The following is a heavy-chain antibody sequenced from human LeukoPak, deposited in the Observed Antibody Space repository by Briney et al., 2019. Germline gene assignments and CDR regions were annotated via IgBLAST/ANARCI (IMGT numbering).Heavy chain of an antibody. Sequence: GGSLRLSCAASGFTFSSYSMNWVRQAPGKGLEWVSYISSSSSTIYYADSVKGRFTISRDNAKNSLYLQMNSLRAEDTAVYYCARGRWFWELLTTSDAFDIWGQGTMVTVSS. D-gene: IGHD3-10*01. CDR1: GFTFSSYS. CDR3: ARGRWFWELLTTSDAFDI. V-gene: IGHV3-48*01. J-gene: IGHJ3*02. CDR2: ISSSSSTI.